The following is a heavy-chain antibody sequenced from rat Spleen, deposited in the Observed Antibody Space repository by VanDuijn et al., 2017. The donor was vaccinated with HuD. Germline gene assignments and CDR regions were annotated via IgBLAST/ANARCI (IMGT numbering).Heavy chain of an antibody. J-gene: IGHJ2*01. V-gene: IGHV5S10*01. CDR2: IIYDGSRT. CDR1: GFTVSHYG. Sequence: EVQLVESGGDLVQPGRSLKLSCAASGFTVSHYGMAWVRQAPKKGLEWVATIIYDGSRTYYRDSVKGRFTISRDNAKSTLYLQMDSLRSEDTATYYCATHNNIGTTNYFDYWGQGVMVTVSS. CDR3: ATHNNIGTTNYFDY. D-gene: IGHD1-5*01.